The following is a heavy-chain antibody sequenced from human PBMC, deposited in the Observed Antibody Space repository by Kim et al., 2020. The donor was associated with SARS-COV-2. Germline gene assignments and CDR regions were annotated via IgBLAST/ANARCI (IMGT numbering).Heavy chain of an antibody. Sequence: VKVRFTISRDISKNTLYLQMNRLRAEDTAVFYCAKGSSWGAYVLDSWGQGTLVTVSS. CDR3: AKGSSWGAYVLDS. D-gene: IGHD5-12*01. J-gene: IGHJ4*02. V-gene: IGHV3-23*01.